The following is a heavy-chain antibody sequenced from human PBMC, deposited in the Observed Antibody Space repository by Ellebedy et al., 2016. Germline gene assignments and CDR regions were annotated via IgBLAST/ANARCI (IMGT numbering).Heavy chain of an antibody. V-gene: IGHV4-31*03. Sequence: SETLSLTXTVSGVSISSAGYFWSWIRQHPGRGLEWVGYIYYTGTTFYNPSLKSRVAISVDTSKNQLSLRLNSVTAADTAVYYCAGGSHLSNILSGPNSYYYYYMDVWGKGTTVTVSS. J-gene: IGHJ6*03. D-gene: IGHD3-9*01. CDR2: IYYTGTT. CDR3: AGGSHLSNILSGPNSYYYYYMDV. CDR1: GVSISSAGYF.